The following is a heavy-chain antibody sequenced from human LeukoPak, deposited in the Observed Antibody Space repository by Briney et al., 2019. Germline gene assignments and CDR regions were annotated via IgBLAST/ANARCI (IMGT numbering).Heavy chain of an antibody. D-gene: IGHD3-3*01. CDR3: XXXXXXXXRFLEWLPDNWFDP. J-gene: IGHJ5*02. CDR1: GFTFSSYA. Sequence: GGSLRLSCAASGFTFSSYAMPWVRQAPGKGLEYVSAISSNGGSTYYANSVKGRFTISRDNSKNTLYLQMGSLRAEDMAVYYXXXXXXXXXRFLEWLPDNWFDPWGQGTLVTVSS. CDR2: ISSNGGST. V-gene: IGHV3-64*01.